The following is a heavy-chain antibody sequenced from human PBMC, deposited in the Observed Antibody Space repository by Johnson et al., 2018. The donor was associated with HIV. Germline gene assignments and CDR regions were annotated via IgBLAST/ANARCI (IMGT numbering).Heavy chain of an antibody. V-gene: IGHV3-30-3*01. CDR3: ARVRGLIAFDI. J-gene: IGHJ3*02. CDR2: ISYDGSNK. Sequence: QVQLVESGGGVVQPGGSLRLSCAASGFTFSSYAMHWVRQAPGKGLEWVAVISYDGSNKYYAESVKGRFTISRDNSKNTLYLQMNSLRAEDTAVYYCARVRGLIAFDIWGQGTMVTVSS. D-gene: IGHD3-22*01. CDR1: GFTFSSYA.